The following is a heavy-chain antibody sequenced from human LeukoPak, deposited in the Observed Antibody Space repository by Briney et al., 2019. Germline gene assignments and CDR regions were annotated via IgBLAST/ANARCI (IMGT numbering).Heavy chain of an antibody. J-gene: IGHJ1*01. D-gene: IGHD6-19*01. CDR2: IRYDGSNK. V-gene: IGHV3-30*02. Sequence: GGSLRLSCAASGFTFSSYGMHWVRQAPGKGLEWVAFIRYDGSNKYYADSVKGRFTISRDNSKNTLYLQMNSLRAEDTALYYCAKGLIAVAGTLKEYFQHWGQGTLVTVSS. CDR1: GFTFSSYG. CDR3: AKGLIAVAGTLKEYFQH.